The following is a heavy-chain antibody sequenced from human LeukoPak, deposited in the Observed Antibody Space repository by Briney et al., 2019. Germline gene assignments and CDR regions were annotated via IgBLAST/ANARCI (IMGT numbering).Heavy chain of an antibody. V-gene: IGHV4-59*08. CDR3: ARLRSNLYYYYGMDV. J-gene: IGHJ6*02. CDR1: GGSISSYY. Sequence: SETLSLTCTVSGGSISSYYWSWIRQPPGKGLEWIGYIYYSGSTNYNPSLKSRVTISVDTSKNQFSPKLSSVTAADTAVYYCARLRSNLYYYYGMDVWGQGTTVTVSS. CDR2: IYYSGST. D-gene: IGHD4-11*01.